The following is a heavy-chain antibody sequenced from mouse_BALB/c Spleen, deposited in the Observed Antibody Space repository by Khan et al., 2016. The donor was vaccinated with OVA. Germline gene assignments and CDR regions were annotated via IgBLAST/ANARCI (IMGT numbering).Heavy chain of an antibody. D-gene: IGHD2-14*01. CDR3: AREGAYYRNDGWCAY. J-gene: IGHJ3*01. CDR1: GYTFTSYT. V-gene: IGHV1-4*01. Sequence: VELVESGAELARPGASVKMSCKTSGYTFTSYTIHWVKQRPGQGLEWIGYINPSSGYTNYNQKFKDKATLTADKSSSTAYMQLSSLTSEDSAVYYCAREGAYYRNDGWCAYWGQGTLVTVSA. CDR2: INPSSGYT.